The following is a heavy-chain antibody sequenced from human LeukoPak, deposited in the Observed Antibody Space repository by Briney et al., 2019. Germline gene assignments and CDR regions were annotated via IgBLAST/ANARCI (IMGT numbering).Heavy chain of an antibody. CDR2: ISSSGTSI. V-gene: IGHV3-48*03. J-gene: IGHJ6*03. CDR1: GFTFSNYE. CDR3: ARDETFRGYSYYYYMDV. Sequence: GGSLRLSCAASGFTFSNYEMNWVRQAPGKGLEWVSYISSSGTSIYYADSVKGRFTISRDNAKNSLYLQMNSLRAEDTAVYYCARDETFRGYSYYYYMDVWGKGTTVTVSS. D-gene: IGHD5-18*01.